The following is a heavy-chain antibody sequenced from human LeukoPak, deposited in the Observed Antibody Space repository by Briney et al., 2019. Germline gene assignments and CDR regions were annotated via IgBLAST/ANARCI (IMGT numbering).Heavy chain of an antibody. J-gene: IGHJ4*02. CDR2: INSDASST. CDR1: GFTFNNYW. D-gene: IGHD6-13*01. V-gene: IGHV3-74*01. CDR3: ARIQSLGSSFSSFDY. Sequence: GALRLSCAASGFTFNNYWMHWVRQAPGKGLVWVSRINSDASSTVYADSVKGRFTISRDNAKNTLYLQMNSLRAEDTAVYYCARIQSLGSSFSSFDYWGQGTLVTVSS.